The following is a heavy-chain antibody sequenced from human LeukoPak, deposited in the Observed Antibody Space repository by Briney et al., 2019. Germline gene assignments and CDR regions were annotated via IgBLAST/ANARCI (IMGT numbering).Heavy chain of an antibody. D-gene: IGHD3-10*01. J-gene: IGHJ6*02. CDR2: FDPEDGET. CDR1: GYTLTELS. V-gene: IGHV1-24*01. CDR3: SYGSGSYYYYYGMDV. Sequence: GASVKVSCKVSGYTLTELSMHWVRQAPGKGLEWMGGFDPEDGETIYAQKFQGRVTITADKSTSTAYMELSSLRSEDTAVYYCSYGSGSYYYYYGMDVWGQGTTVTVSS.